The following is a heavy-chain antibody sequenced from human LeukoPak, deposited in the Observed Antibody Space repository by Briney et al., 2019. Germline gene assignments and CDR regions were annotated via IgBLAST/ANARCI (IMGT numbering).Heavy chain of an antibody. CDR1: GFTFSSYA. J-gene: IGHJ4*02. CDR2: ISGSGGST. V-gene: IGHV3-23*01. Sequence: GGSLRLSCAASGFTFSSYAMSWVRQAPGKGLERVSAISGSGGSTYYADSVKGRFTISRDNSKNTLYLQMNSLRDEDTAVYYCAKDIRFLEWGDYWGQGTLVTVSS. D-gene: IGHD3-3*01. CDR3: AKDIRFLEWGDY.